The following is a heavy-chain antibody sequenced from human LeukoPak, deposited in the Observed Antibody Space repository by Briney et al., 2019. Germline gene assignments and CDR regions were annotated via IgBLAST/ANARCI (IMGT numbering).Heavy chain of an antibody. V-gene: IGHV4-4*07. CDR2: IYDNGGT. Sequence: PSETLSLTCTVSGASMKSHYWSWLRQSAEKGLEWIGRIYDNGGTDYNPPLQSRVAVFRDMSRNQVLLNLTSVTAADTAVYFCAKVVRGYFDPWGQGISVIVSS. CDR3: AKVVRGYFDP. CDR1: GASMKSHY. D-gene: IGHD5-18*01. J-gene: IGHJ5*02.